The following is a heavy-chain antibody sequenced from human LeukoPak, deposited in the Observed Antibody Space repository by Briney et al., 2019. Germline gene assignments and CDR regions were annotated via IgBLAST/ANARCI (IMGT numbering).Heavy chain of an antibody. D-gene: IGHD3-16*01. J-gene: IGHJ4*02. V-gene: IGHV3-23*01. CDR3: AKGYYDYVWGSYYFDY. CDR1: GFTFSSYA. Sequence: GGSLRLSCAASGFTFSSYAMSWVRQAAGKGLEWVSAISGSGGSTYYADSVKGRFTISRDNSKNTLYLQMNSLRAEDTAVYYCAKGYYDYVWGSYYFDYWGQGTLVTVSS. CDR2: ISGSGGST.